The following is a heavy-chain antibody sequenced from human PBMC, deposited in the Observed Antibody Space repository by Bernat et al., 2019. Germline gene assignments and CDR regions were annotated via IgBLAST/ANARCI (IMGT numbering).Heavy chain of an antibody. D-gene: IGHD6-13*01. CDR1: GGFISSYY. J-gene: IGHJ3*01. Sequence: QVQLQESGPGLVKPSETLSLTCTVSGGFISSYYWSWIRQPPGKGLVWIGYIYYSGSTDYNPSLKSRVTISLDTSKNQFSLKLSSVTAADTAVYYCARGGSSWYIGTFDFWGQGTMVTVSS. CDR2: IYYSGST. V-gene: IGHV4-59*01. CDR3: ARGGSSWYIGTFDF.